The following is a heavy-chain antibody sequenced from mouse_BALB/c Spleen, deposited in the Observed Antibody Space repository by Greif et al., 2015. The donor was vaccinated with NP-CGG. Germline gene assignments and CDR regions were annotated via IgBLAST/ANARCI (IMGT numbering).Heavy chain of an antibody. V-gene: IGHV7-1*02. Sequence: EVHLVESGGGLVQPGGSLRLSCATSGFTFSDFYMEWVRQPPGKRLEWIAASRNKANDYTTEYSASVKGRFIVSRDTSQSSLYLQMNALRAEDTAIYYCARDARYYGSSSGLDYWGQGTTLTVSS. CDR3: ARDARYYGSSSGLDY. D-gene: IGHD1-1*01. CDR2: SRNKANDYTT. CDR1: GFTFSDFY. J-gene: IGHJ2*01.